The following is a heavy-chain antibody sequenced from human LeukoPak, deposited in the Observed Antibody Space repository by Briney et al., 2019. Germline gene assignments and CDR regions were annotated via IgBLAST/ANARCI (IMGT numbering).Heavy chain of an antibody. CDR3: ARTQVRFGEFDY. CDR2: INPNSGGT. D-gene: IGHD3-10*01. Sequence: ASVKVSCKASGYTLTGYYMHWVRQAPGQGLEWMGWINPNSGGTNYAQKFQGRVTMTRDTSISTAYMELSRLRSDDTAVYYCARTQVRFGEFDYWGQGTLVTVSS. J-gene: IGHJ4*02. V-gene: IGHV1-2*02. CDR1: GYTLTGYY.